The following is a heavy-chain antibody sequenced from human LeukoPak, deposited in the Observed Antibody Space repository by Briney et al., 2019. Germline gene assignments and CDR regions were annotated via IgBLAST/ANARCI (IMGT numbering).Heavy chain of an antibody. J-gene: IGHJ4*02. CDR2: VSGGSSYI. CDR1: GFTFSSYS. CDR3: VKSGPDFGDLPSEYYFDF. D-gene: IGHD4-17*01. Sequence: GGSLRLSCAASGFTFSSYSMSWVRQAPGKGLEWVSSVSGGSSYIYYADSVKGRFTISRDNSKNTLHLQMNSLRAEDTAAYYCVKSGPDFGDLPSEYYFDFWGQGTLVTVSS. V-gene: IGHV3-21*01.